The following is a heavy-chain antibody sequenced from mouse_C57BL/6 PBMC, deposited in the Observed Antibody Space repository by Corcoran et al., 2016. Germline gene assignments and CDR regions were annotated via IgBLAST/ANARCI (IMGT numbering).Heavy chain of an antibody. CDR3: ANYDYDGGDLDY. CDR1: GYTFTTYG. D-gene: IGHD2-4*01. Sequence: QIQLVQSGPELKKPGETVKISCKASGYTFTTYGMSWVKQAPGKGLKWMGWINTYSGVPTYADDFKGRFAFSLETSASTAYLQINNLKNEDTATDFCANYDYDGGDLDYWGQGTTLTVSS. CDR2: INTYSGVP. J-gene: IGHJ2*01. V-gene: IGHV9-3*01.